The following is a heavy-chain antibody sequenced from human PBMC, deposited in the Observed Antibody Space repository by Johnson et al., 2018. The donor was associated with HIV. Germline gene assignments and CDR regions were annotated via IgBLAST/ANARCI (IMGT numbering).Heavy chain of an antibody. J-gene: IGHJ3*02. CDR3: ARELRGPDAFDI. Sequence: QVQLMESGGGLVQAGRSLRLSCAASGFSFSSYALHWVRQAPGKGLEWVAAVSYETTTKHYADSVKGRFTISRDNSKSTLILQMNGLREEDTAIYYCARELRGPDAFDIWGQGTMVTVSS. CDR2: VSYETTTK. CDR1: GFSFSSYA. V-gene: IGHV3-30-3*01.